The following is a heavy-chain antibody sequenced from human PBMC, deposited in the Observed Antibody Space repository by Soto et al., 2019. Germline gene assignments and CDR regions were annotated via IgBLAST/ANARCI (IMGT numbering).Heavy chain of an antibody. CDR2: INSDGSST. CDR1: GFTFSSYW. D-gene: IGHD6-13*01. J-gene: IGHJ6*02. V-gene: IGHV3-74*01. CDR3: ARETAAAGLFVATYGMDV. Sequence: GGSLRLSCAASGFTFSSYWMHWVRQAPGKGLVWVSRINSDGSSTSYADSVKGRFTISRDNAKNTLYPQMNSLRAEDTAVYYCARETAAAGLFVATYGMDVWGQGTTVTVSS.